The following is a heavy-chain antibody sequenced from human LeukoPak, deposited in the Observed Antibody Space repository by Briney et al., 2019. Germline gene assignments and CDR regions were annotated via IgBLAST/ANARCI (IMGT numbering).Heavy chain of an antibody. CDR3: AHAVRYFDWLGNYFDY. CDR1: GFSLSTSGVG. CDR2: IYWDDDK. J-gene: IGHJ4*02. Sequence: SGPTLVNPTQTLTQTCTFSGFSLSTSGVGVGWIRQPPGKALEWLALIYWDDDKRYSPSLKSRLTITKDTSKNQVVLTMTNMDPVDTATYYCAHAVRYFDWLGNYFDYWGQGTLVTVSS. D-gene: IGHD3-9*01. V-gene: IGHV2-5*02.